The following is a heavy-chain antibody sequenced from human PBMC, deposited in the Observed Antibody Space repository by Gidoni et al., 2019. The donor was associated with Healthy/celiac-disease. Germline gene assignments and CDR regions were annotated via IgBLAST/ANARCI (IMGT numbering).Heavy chain of an antibody. J-gene: IGHJ6*02. D-gene: IGHD6-13*01. CDR2: IYYSGST. CDR1: GGPISSSSYY. V-gene: IGHV4-39*01. Sequence: QLQLQESGPGLVKPSETLSLTCTFPGGPISSSSYYLGWIRQPPGKGLEWIGSIYYSGSTYYNPSLKSRVTISVDTSKNQFSLKLSSVTAADTAVYYCARCGAAAGTRMDYYYYGMDVWGQGTTVTVSS. CDR3: ARCGAAAGTRMDYYYYGMDV.